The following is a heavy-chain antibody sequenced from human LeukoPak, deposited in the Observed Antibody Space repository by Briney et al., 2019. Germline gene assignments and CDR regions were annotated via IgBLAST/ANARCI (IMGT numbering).Heavy chain of an antibody. J-gene: IGHJ3*02. V-gene: IGHV3-30-3*01. CDR3: AKAIRRWLDAFDI. Sequence: GRSLRLSCAASGFTFSSYAMHWVRQAPGKGLEWVAVISYDGSNKYYADSVKGRFTISRDNSKNTLYLQMNSLRAEDTAVYYCAKAIRRWLDAFDIWGQGTMVTVSS. D-gene: IGHD6-19*01. CDR2: ISYDGSNK. CDR1: GFTFSSYA.